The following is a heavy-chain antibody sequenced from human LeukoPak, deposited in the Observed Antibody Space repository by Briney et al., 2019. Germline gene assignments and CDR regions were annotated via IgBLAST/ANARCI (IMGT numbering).Heavy chain of an antibody. CDR1: GYTFTGYY. CDR2: INPNSGGT. Sequence: ASVKVSCKASGYTFTGYYMHWVRQAPGRGLEGRGWINPNSGGTNYAQKFQGRVTMTRDTSISTAYMELSRLRSDDTAVYYCAREDRYCTNGVCYTVLYFDYWGQGTLVTVSS. D-gene: IGHD2-8*01. V-gene: IGHV1-2*02. CDR3: AREDRYCTNGVCYTVLYFDY. J-gene: IGHJ4*02.